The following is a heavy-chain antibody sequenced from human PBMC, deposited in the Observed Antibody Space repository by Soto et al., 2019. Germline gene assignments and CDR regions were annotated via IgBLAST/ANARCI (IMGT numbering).Heavy chain of an antibody. J-gene: IGHJ4*02. CDR2: IVGGSGST. Sequence: SVXVSCMASGFTFTSPDVHSVRQTRGQRLEWIGWIVGGSGSTNYAQQFQGRLAITRDMSTSTVYMELSSLRSEDTAVYYCAADWSNRPFDFWGQGTLVNVSS. CDR1: GFTFTSPD. CDR3: AADWSNRPFDF. V-gene: IGHV1-58*01. D-gene: IGHD3-3*01.